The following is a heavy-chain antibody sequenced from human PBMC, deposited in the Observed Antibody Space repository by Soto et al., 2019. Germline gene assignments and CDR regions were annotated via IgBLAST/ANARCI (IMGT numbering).Heavy chain of an antibody. CDR3: ARDRCSGGSCYLYYYYMDV. J-gene: IGHJ6*03. D-gene: IGHD2-15*01. V-gene: IGHV1-69*08. Sequence: QVQLVQSGAEVKKPGSSVKVSCKASGGTFSSYTISWVRQAPGQGLEWMGRIIPILGIAHYAQKFQGRVTITADKSTSTAYMELSSLRSEYTAVYYCARDRCSGGSCYLYYYYMDVWGKGTTVTVAS. CDR1: GGTFSSYT. CDR2: IIPILGIA.